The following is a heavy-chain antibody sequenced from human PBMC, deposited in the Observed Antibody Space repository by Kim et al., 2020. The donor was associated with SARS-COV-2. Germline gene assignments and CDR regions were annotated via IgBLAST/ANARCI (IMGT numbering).Heavy chain of an antibody. CDR2: IYYSGST. CDR3: ASHGQLWLGYYYGMDV. Sequence: SETLSLTCTVSGGSISSSSYYWGWIRQPPGKGLEWIGSIYYSGSTYYNPSLKSRVTISVDTSKNQFSLKLSSVTAADTAVYYCASHGQLWLGYYYGMDVWGQGTTVTVSS. J-gene: IGHJ6*02. CDR1: GGSISSSSYY. V-gene: IGHV4-39*01. D-gene: IGHD5-18*01.